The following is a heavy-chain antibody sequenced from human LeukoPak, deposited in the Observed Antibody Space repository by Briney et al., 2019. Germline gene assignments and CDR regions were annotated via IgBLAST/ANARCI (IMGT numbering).Heavy chain of an antibody. CDR1: GGSFSGYY. CDR3: ARVAQYIVGASSTAFFEY. CDR2: INHSGST. Sequence: SETLSLTYAVYGGSFSGYYWSWIRQPPGKGLEWIGEINHSGSTNYNPSLKSRVTISVDTSKNQFSLKLSSVTAADTAVYYCARVAQYIVGASSTAFFEYWGQGTLVTVSS. D-gene: IGHD1-26*01. J-gene: IGHJ4*02. V-gene: IGHV4-34*01.